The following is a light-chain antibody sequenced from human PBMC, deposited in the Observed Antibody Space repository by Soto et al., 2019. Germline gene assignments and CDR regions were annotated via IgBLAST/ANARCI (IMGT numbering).Light chain of an antibody. Sequence: ESVLTQSPGTLSLSPGERATLSCRASESVSSSFLAWYQQKPGQAPRLLIYGASSRATGIPDRFSGSGSGTDFTLTISRLEPEYFAVYYCQQYRTSPITFGQGTRLEIK. CDR3: QQYRTSPIT. CDR2: GAS. CDR1: ESVSSSF. J-gene: IGKJ5*01. V-gene: IGKV3-20*01.